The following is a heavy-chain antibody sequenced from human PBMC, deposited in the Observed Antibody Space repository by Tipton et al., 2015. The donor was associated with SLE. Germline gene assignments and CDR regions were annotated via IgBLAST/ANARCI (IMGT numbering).Heavy chain of an antibody. CDR2: IYYSGST. CDR1: GGSISSHY. V-gene: IGHV4-59*11. CDR3: ARGGTGYCSSTSCFDY. Sequence: TLSLTCTVSGGSISSHYWSWIRQPPGKGLEWIGYIYYSGSTNYNPSLKSRVTISVDTSKNQFSLKLSSVTAADTAVYYCARGGTGYCSSTSCFDYWGQGALVTVSS. J-gene: IGHJ4*02. D-gene: IGHD2-2*01.